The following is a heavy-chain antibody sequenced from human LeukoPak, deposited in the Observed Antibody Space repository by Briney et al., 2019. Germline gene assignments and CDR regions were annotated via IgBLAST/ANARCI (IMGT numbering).Heavy chain of an antibody. V-gene: IGHV4-61*05. Sequence: PSETLSLTCTVSGGSISSSSYYWGWIRQPPGKGLEWIGYIYYSGSNNYNPSLKSRVTISVDTSKNRFSLKLSSVTAADTAVYYCARGPLYDDHDYFDYWGQGTPVTVSS. CDR2: IYYSGSN. D-gene: IGHD5/OR15-5a*01. CDR3: ARGPLYDDHDYFDY. J-gene: IGHJ4*02. CDR1: GGSISSSSYY.